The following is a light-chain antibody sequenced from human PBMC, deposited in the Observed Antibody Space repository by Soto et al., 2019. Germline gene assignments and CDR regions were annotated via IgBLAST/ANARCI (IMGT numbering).Light chain of an antibody. CDR2: GAS. CDR3: QQYNSWT. CDR1: QSVSSN. J-gene: IGKJ1*01. V-gene: IGKV3-15*01. Sequence: EIVMTQSPATLSVSPGERATLSCRASQSVSSNLAWYQQKPGQAPRLLIYGASTRATGIPARFSGSGSGTEFTLTISSLQSEDFATYYCQQYNSWTFGQGTKVEIK.